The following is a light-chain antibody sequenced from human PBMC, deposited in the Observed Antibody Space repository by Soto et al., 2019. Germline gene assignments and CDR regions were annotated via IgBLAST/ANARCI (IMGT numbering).Light chain of an antibody. CDR2: KVS. Sequence: SCRASHRLVYRDGNTYLSWFHQRTGQSPRRLIYKVSNRDSGVPDRFSGSGSGTDFTLKISRVEAEDVGVYYCMQGTHWPPITFGQGTRLEIK. CDR1: HRLVYRDGNTY. J-gene: IGKJ5*01. CDR3: MQGTHWPPIT. V-gene: IGKV2-30*01.